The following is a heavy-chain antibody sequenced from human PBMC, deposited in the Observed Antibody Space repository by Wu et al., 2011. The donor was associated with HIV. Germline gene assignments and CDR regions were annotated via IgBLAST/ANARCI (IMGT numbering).Heavy chain of an antibody. Sequence: VQLVESGGSLVPPGGSLRLSCIASGFNLNNYWMHWVRQVPGKGLMWVARIDIDGKSINYADSVRGRFTISRDNARNTLYLQMNSLRVEDTAVYYCARDAVLYSNSWYDLIGFWGHGTLVTVSS. CDR1: GFNLNNYW. V-gene: IGHV3-74*01. D-gene: IGHD6-13*01. CDR2: IDIDGKSI. CDR3: ARDAVLYSNSWYDLIGF. J-gene: IGHJ5*01.